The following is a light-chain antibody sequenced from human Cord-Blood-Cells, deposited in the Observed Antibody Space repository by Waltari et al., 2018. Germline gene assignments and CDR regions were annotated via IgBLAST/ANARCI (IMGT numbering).Light chain of an antibody. CDR3: QQRSNWPGLT. J-gene: IGKJ4*01. V-gene: IGKV3-11*01. Sequence: EIVLTQSPATLSLSPGERATLSCRASQGVSSYFAWYQQKPGQAPMLLIYDASNRATGTPARFSGSGSGTDFTLTISSLEPEDFAVYYCQQRSNWPGLTFGGGTKVENK. CDR2: DAS. CDR1: QGVSSY.